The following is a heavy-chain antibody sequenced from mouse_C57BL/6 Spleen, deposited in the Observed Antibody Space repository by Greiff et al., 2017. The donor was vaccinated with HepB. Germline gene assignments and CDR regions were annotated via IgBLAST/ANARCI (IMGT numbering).Heavy chain of an antibody. CDR3: ARGGIYDGYYLDY. CDR1: GFTFSSYA. V-gene: IGHV5-4*03. CDR2: ISDGGSYT. D-gene: IGHD2-3*01. J-gene: IGHJ2*01. Sequence: EVKLMESGGGLVKPGGSLKLSCAASGFTFSSYAMSWVRQTPEKRLEWVATISDGGSYTYYPDNVKGRFTISRDNAKNNLYLQMSHLKSEDTAMYYCARGGIYDGYYLDYWGQGTTLTVSS.